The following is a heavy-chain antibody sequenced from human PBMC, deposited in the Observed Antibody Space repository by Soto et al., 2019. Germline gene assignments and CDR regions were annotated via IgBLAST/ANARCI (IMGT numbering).Heavy chain of an antibody. CDR1: GYTFTSYG. CDR2: ISAKKGNT. Sequence: QGQLVQSGAEVKKPGASVMVSCKASGYTFTSYGIIWVRQAPGQGLEWMGWISAKKGNTKYAQKFQGRVTMTTDTSTSTAYMELRSLRSDDTAVYYCAREILSPDFYFHGMDVWGQGTTVTVSS. V-gene: IGHV1-18*04. J-gene: IGHJ6*02. CDR3: AREILSPDFYFHGMDV. D-gene: IGHD2-15*01.